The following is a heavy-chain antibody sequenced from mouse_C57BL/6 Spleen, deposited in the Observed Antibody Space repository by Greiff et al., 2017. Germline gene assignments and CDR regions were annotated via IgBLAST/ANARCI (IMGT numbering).Heavy chain of an antibody. Sequence: EVQGVESGGDLVKPGGSLKLSCAASGFTFSSYGMSWVRQTPDKRLEWVATISSGGSYTYYPDSVKGRFTISRDNAKNTLYLQMSSLKSEDTAMYYCARGDDYDCWGQGTTLTVSS. D-gene: IGHD2-4*01. CDR1: GFTFSSYG. CDR3: ARGDDYDC. CDR2: ISSGGSYT. J-gene: IGHJ2*01. V-gene: IGHV5-6*01.